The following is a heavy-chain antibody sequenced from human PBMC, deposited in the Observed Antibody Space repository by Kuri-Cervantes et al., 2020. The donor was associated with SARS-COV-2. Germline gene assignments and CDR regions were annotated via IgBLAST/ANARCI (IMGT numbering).Heavy chain of an antibody. CDR3: ARRSGVMASGPSSYTGLDV. Sequence: GASLKISCKGSGYSFTSYWIGWVRQMPGKGLEWMGIIYPGDSDTRYSPSFQGQVTISADKSISTDYRQWSSLNASDSGIYYCARRSGVMASGPSSYTGLDVWGQGTTVTVSS. J-gene: IGHJ6*02. V-gene: IGHV5-51*01. D-gene: IGHD2-2*02. CDR1: GYSFTSYW. CDR2: IYPGDSDT.